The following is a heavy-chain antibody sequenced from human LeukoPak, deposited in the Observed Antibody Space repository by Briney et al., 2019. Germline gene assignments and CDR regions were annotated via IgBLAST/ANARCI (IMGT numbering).Heavy chain of an antibody. CDR3: AKLSGGSPTYKGRRNYFDY. J-gene: IGHJ4*02. CDR1: GGSFSGYY. CDR2: INHSGST. D-gene: IGHD2-15*01. V-gene: IGHV4-34*01. Sequence: SETLSLTCAVYGGSFSGYYWSWIRQPPGKGLEWIGEINHSGSTNYNPSLKSRVTISVDTSKNLFSLKLSPVTAADTAVYYCAKLSGGSPTYKGRRNYFDYWGQGTLVTVSS.